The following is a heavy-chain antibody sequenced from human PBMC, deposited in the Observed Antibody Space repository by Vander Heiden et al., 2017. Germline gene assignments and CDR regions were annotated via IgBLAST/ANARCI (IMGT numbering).Heavy chain of an antibody. J-gene: IGHJ4*02. CDR2: ISGSGDTT. V-gene: IGHV3-23*01. CDR3: ANRPGPY. CDR1: GFNFSSYA. Sequence: EVQLLESGGGLVQPGGFLRLSSAGSGFNFSSYAMSWVRQAPGKGLEWVSAISGSGDTTYYADSVKGRFTISRDNSKNTLCLQMNSLRVEDTAVYYCANRPGPYWGQGTLVTVSS.